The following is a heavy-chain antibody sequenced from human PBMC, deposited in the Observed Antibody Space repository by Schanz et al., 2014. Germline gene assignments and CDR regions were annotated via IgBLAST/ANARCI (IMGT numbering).Heavy chain of an antibody. CDR1: GFTFTNYA. Sequence: DVQLLESGGGLVQPGGSLRLSCAASGFTFTNYAMSWVRQAPGKGLEWVSAINTGVNTYYADSVRGRFTISRDNSKSTLYLQMNSLRAEDTAVYYCAKDGPGGSGSYSADGGMDVWGQGTTVTVSS. V-gene: IGHV3-23*01. CDR2: INTGVNT. CDR3: AKDGPGGSGSYSADGGMDV. D-gene: IGHD3-10*01. J-gene: IGHJ6*02.